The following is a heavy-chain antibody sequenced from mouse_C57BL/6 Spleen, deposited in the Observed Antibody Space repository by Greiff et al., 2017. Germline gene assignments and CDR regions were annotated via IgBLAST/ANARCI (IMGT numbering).Heavy chain of an antibody. D-gene: IGHD1-1*01. CDR1: GYTFTSYW. Sequence: QVQLQQSGTELVKPGASVKLSCKASGYTFTSYWMHWVKQRPGQGLEWIGNINPSNGGTNYNEKFKSKATLTVDKSSSTAYMQLSSLTSEDSAVSYCSRRPSTAVVDPFAMDYWGQGTSVTVSS. CDR3: SRRPSTAVVDPFAMDY. V-gene: IGHV1-53*01. J-gene: IGHJ4*01. CDR2: INPSNGGT.